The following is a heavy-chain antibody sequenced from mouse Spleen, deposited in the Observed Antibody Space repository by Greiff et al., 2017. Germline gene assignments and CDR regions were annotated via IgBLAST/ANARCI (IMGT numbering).Heavy chain of an antibody. D-gene: IGHD1-1*01. CDR3: ARWDTTVSY. V-gene: IGHV1-52*01. CDR1: GYTFTSYW. Sequence: QVQLKQPGAELVRPGSSVKLSCKASGYTFTSYWMHWVKQRPIQGLEWIGNIDPSDSETHYNQKFKDKATLTVDKSSSTAYMQLSSLTSEDSAVYYCARWDTTVSYWGQGTTLTVSS. CDR2: IDPSDSET. J-gene: IGHJ2*01.